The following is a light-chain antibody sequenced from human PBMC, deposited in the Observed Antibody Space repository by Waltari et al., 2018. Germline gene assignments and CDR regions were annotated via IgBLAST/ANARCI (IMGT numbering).Light chain of an antibody. CDR1: SSDVGGYNY. V-gene: IGLV2-14*01. CDR3: SSYTSSSTV. CDR2: DVS. Sequence: QSALTQPASVSGSPGQSIPIPRPGTSSDVGGYNYVPRYQQHPGKAPKPMIYDVSKRPSGVSNRFSGSKSGNTASLTISGLQAEDEADYYCSSYTSSSTVFGGGTKLTVL. J-gene: IGLJ2*01.